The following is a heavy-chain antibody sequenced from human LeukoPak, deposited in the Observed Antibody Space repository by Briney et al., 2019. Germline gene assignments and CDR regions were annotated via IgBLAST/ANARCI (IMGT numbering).Heavy chain of an antibody. Sequence: ASVKVSCKASGYTFTGYYMHWVRQAPGQGLEWMGWINPNSGGTNYAQKFQGRVTMTRDTSINTAYMELSSLRSEDTAVYYCARMTVSGRDNWFDPWGQGTLVTVSS. V-gene: IGHV1-2*02. J-gene: IGHJ5*02. CDR1: GYTFTGYY. CDR3: ARMTVSGRDNWFDP. CDR2: INPNSGGT. D-gene: IGHD6-19*01.